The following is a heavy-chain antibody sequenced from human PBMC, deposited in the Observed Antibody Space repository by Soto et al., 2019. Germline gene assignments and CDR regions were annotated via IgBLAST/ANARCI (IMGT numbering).Heavy chain of an antibody. Sequence: GSLRLSCAASGFTFSSYSMNWVRQAPGKGLEWVPNISIGISTKYYADSVKGRLTISRDNAKNSLYLQMNSLRAEDTAVYYCARIVRVDKTYYYYMDVWGKGTTVTVSS. CDR1: GFTFSSYS. CDR2: ISIGISTK. V-gene: IGHV3-48*01. D-gene: IGHD5-12*01. J-gene: IGHJ6*03. CDR3: ARIVRVDKTYYYYMDV.